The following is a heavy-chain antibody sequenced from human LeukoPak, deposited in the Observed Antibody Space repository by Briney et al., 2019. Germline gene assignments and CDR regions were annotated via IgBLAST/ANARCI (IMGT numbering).Heavy chain of an antibody. CDR3: ARAPMSYDSSGFGGAFDI. D-gene: IGHD3-22*01. CDR2: ISYDGTNK. V-gene: IGHV3-30-3*01. Sequence: GGSLRLSCAASGFTFSNYAMHWVRQAPGKGLEWVAVISYDGTNKYYADSVKGRFTISRDNSKDTMYLQMNSLRAEDTAMYYCARAPMSYDSSGFGGAFDIWGQGTMVTVSS. CDR1: GFTFSNYA. J-gene: IGHJ3*02.